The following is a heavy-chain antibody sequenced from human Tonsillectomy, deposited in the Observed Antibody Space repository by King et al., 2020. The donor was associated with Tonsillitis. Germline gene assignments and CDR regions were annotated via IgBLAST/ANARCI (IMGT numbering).Heavy chain of an antibody. CDR2: ISPYNGNS. CDR1: GYIFTNFG. CDR3: ARDEPPGYTTARGAFDI. V-gene: IGHV1-18*01. J-gene: IGHJ3*02. Sequence: VQLVESGREVKKPGASVKVSCKASGYIFTNFGINWVRQAPGQGLEWMGWISPYNGNSNSAQNLQGRRTMTTDTSTRTVYMELRSLRSNDPAFYYFARDEPPGYTTARGAFDIWGQGTMVTVPS. D-gene: IGHD5-12*01.